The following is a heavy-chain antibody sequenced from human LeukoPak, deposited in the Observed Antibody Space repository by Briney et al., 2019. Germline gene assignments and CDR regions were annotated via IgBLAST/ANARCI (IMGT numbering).Heavy chain of an antibody. CDR2: IYSAGAT. V-gene: IGHV3-53*01. CDR1: GFTFSSYS. CDR3: ARIEWERLGRAFDI. D-gene: IGHD1-26*01. Sequence: GGSLRLSCAASGFTFSSYSMNWVRQAPGKGLEWVSSIYSAGATHYAESVKGRFTISRDNSKNTLYLQMNSLRAEDMAVYYCARIEWERLGRAFDIWGQGTMVTVSS. J-gene: IGHJ3*02.